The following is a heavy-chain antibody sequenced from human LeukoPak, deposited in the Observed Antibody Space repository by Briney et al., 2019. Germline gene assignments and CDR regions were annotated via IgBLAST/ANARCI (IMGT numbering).Heavy chain of an antibody. Sequence: PGWSLRLYCAASGFTLSNYNMNWGRQAPGKGLEWVSYISSSSSTIYYADSVEGRFTISRDNAKNALYLQMNSLRDEDTAVYYCARDLAVVGSFDYWGQGTLVTVSS. V-gene: IGHV3-48*02. J-gene: IGHJ4*02. D-gene: IGHD6-19*01. CDR3: ARDLAVVGSFDY. CDR2: ISSSSSTI. CDR1: GFTLSNYN.